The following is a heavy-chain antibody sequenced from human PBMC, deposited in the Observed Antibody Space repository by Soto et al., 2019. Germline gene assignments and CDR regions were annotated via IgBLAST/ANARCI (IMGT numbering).Heavy chain of an antibody. CDR3: ARGLYYYDSSGYWPVTTWGFDP. J-gene: IGHJ5*02. CDR1: GYTFTSYA. V-gene: IGHV1-3*01. Sequence: ASLKVSCTACGYTFTSYAMHWVLQAPVQMLGWVAWINAGNGNTKYSQKFQGRVTITRDTSASTAYMELSSLRSEDTAVYYCARGLYYYDSSGYWPVTTWGFDPWGQGTLVTVSS. D-gene: IGHD3-22*01. CDR2: INAGNGNT.